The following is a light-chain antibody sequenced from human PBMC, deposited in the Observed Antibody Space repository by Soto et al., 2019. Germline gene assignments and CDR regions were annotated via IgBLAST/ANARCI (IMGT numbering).Light chain of an antibody. J-gene: IGKJ5*01. V-gene: IGKV1-39*01. CDR1: QSISRN. CDR3: QQSYTTASIT. CDR2: AAS. Sequence: DLQMTQSPSSLSASVEDRVTITCRASQSISRNLNWYQHKPGKAPKLLIYAASSLQNGVPSRFSGGGSGTEFTLSISSLQPEDFGTYYCQQSYTTASITFGQGTRLEIK.